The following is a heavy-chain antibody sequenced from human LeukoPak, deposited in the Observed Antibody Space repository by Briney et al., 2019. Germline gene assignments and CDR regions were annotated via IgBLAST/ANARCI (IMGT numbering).Heavy chain of an antibody. D-gene: IGHD4-17*01. CDR1: AFSFSSYA. V-gene: IGHV3-23*01. J-gene: IGHJ4*02. CDR3: ATKTSNGDRYFDY. CDR2: ISPTTGTT. Sequence: PGGSLGLSCAASAFSFSSYAMRWIRQARGKGLGWLSAISPTTGTTIYADCVKARFTIFRDNSNNLLFLQMNTLRPQHATVYQCATKTSNGDRYFDYSGQGHLVTVSS.